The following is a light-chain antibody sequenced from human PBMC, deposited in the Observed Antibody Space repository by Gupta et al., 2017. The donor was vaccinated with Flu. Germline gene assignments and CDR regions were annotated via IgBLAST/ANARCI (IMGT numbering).Light chain of an antibody. J-gene: IGKJ1*01. CDR2: ITS. CDR1: QGVSRD. CDR3: QQENDCSWT. Sequence: PPTLSVSPGEGATLSCRASQGVSRDSAWYQQDAGQAPSLLIYITSTRATGLPARISRSSSAAYITLTISIRPSEDCAVYYCQQENDCSWTFGRGTKVEIK. V-gene: IGKV3-15*01.